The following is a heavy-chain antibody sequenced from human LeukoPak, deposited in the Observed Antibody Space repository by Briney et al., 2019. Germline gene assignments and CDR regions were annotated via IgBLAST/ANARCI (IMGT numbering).Heavy chain of an antibody. CDR3: ACYGRAPLF. CDR1: GFTFSRYG. J-gene: IGHJ4*02. D-gene: IGHD2-15*01. V-gene: IGHV3-74*01. Sequence: PGGSLRLSCAASGFTFSRYGMHWVPQAPGKGLVWVSHINNDGSDTTYADSVRGRFTISRDNAKNTLYLQMNSLRTEDTAVYYCACYGRAPLFWGQGTLVTVSS. CDR2: INNDGSDT.